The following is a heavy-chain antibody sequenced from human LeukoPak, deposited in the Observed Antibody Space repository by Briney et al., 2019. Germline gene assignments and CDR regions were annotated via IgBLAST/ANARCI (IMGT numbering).Heavy chain of an antibody. CDR2: INPNSGGT. CDR3: ARAPVVAATLRFIWFGP. D-gene: IGHD2-15*01. J-gene: IGHJ5*02. CDR1: GYTFTCYY. Sequence: ASVKVSCKASGYTFTCYYMHWVRQAPGQGLEWMGWINPNSGGTNYAQKFQGRVTMTRDTSISTAYMELSRLRSDDTAVYYCARAPVVAATLRFIWFGPWGQGTLVTVSS. V-gene: IGHV1-2*02.